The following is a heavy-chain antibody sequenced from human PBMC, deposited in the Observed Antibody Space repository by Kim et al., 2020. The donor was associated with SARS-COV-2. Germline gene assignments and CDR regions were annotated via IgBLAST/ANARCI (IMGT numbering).Heavy chain of an antibody. J-gene: IGHJ4*02. CDR2: IKRDGNEE. Sequence: GGSLRLSCVTSGFTFSNYWMNWVRQAPGKGLEWVANIKRDGNEEHYVDSVRGRFTISRDNARNSLYLQMNSLSAEDTAVYYCARDLSGVGVANDWGQGTLVIVSS. CDR3: ARDLSGVGVAND. CDR1: GFTFSNYW. D-gene: IGHD5-12*01. V-gene: IGHV3-7*03.